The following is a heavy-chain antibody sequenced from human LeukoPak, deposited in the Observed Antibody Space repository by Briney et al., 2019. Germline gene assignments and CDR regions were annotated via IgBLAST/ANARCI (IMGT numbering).Heavy chain of an antibody. J-gene: IGHJ6*03. CDR3: ARDGSSHYYYYMDV. Sequence: GGSLRLSCAASGFTFDDYGMSWVRQAPGKGLEWVSGINWNGGSTGYPDSVKGRFTISRDNAKNSLYLQMNSLRAEDTALYYCARDGSSHYYYYMDVWGKGTTVTVSS. V-gene: IGHV3-20*04. D-gene: IGHD6-6*01. CDR2: INWNGGST. CDR1: GFTFDDYG.